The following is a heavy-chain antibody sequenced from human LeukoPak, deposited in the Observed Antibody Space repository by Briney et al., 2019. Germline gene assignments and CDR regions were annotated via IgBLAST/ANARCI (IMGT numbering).Heavy chain of an antibody. CDR2: MNPNRGDT. CDR3: ARAQKCRYCSSTSYEWNVDYYYYYMDV. J-gene: IGHJ6*03. Sequence: PQASVKVSCTACGYTFTSYDIHWVRQATGQGLEWMGRMNPNRGDTDYAQKFQGRVTITTDESTSTAYMELSSLRSEDTAVYYCARAQKCRYCSSTSYEWNVDYYYYYMDVWGKGTTVTVSS. CDR1: GYTFTSYD. D-gene: IGHD2-2*01. V-gene: IGHV1-8*01.